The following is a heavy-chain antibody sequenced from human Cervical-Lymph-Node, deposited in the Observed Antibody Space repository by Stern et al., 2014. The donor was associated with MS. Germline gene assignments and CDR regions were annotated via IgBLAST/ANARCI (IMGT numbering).Heavy chain of an antibody. J-gene: IGHJ4*02. CDR3: ATSFGGVPMFY. CDR2: VNPSGST. Sequence: QVQLQESGPGLVKPSQTLSLTCSVSGGSVSSGSYYWSWVRQPAGKGLQGIGLVNPSGSTDYTPSLKSRVTITQDTSKTQSSLTRSSVTAADTAVYYCATSFGGVPMFYWGQGTLVTVSS. V-gene: IGHV4-61*02. CDR1: GGSVSSGSYY. D-gene: IGHD3-3*01.